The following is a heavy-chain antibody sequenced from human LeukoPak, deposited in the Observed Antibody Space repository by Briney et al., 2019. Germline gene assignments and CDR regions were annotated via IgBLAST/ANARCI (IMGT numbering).Heavy chain of an antibody. D-gene: IGHD3-22*01. CDR3: ARAGPYYYDSSGCDY. CDR1: GYTFTSYG. Sequence: ASVKVSCKASGYTFTSYGISWVRQAPGQGLEWMGWISAYNGNTNYAQKLQGRVTMTTDTSTSTAYMELRSLRSDDTAMYYCARAGPYYYDSSGCDYWGQGTLVTVSS. J-gene: IGHJ4*02. CDR2: ISAYNGNT. V-gene: IGHV1-18*01.